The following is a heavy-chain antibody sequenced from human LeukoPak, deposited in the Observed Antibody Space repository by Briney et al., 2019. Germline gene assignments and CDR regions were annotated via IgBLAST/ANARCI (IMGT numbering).Heavy chain of an antibody. V-gene: IGHV3-53*01. Sequence: GGSLRLSCAASWFTVSDYYMRWVRQAPGRGLEWVSIIYSAGSTNYADSVKGRFAISRDNSRNTLYLQMSSLRAEDTAVYYCTLPLRDVFDIWGQGTMATVSS. J-gene: IGHJ3*02. CDR3: TLPLRDVFDI. CDR2: IYSAGST. CDR1: WFTVSDYY.